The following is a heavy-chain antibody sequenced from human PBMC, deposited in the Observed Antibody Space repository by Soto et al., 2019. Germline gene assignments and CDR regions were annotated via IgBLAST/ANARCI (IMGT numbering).Heavy chain of an antibody. CDR3: ASGIQLWLRRINNGYSG. D-gene: IGHD5-18*01. V-gene: IGHV1-69*05. CDR1: GGTFSTYA. J-gene: IGHJ4*02. Sequence: QVQLVQSGAEVKKPESSVKVSCKAPGGTFSTYAISWVRQAPGQGLEWMGGIIPMFGTANYAQRIQDRVTLTSDESTNTVYMELSSLGSEDTAVYFCASGIQLWLRRINNGYSGWGQGTLVTVSS. CDR2: IIPMFGTA.